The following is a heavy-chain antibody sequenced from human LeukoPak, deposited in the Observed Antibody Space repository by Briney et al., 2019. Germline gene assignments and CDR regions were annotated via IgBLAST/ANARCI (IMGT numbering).Heavy chain of an antibody. J-gene: IGHJ6*03. D-gene: IGHD2-15*01. V-gene: IGHV4-4*07. Sequence: SETLSLTCTVSGGSISSYYWSWIRQPAGRGLEWIGRIYTSGSTNYNPSLKSRVTISVDKSKNQFSLKLSSVTAADTAVYYCARDQTATPGYHYHYMDIWGKGTTVTVSS. CDR3: ARDQTATPGYHYHYMDI. CDR2: IYTSGST. CDR1: GGSISSYY.